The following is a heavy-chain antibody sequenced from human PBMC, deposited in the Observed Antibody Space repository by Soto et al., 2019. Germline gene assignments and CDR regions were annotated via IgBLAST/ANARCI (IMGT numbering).Heavy chain of an antibody. D-gene: IGHD3-22*01. CDR1: GYTFAGYY. V-gene: IGHV1-2*02. J-gene: IGHJ6*02. CDR3: ARGESTGYRYYNGSFGMDV. CDR2: INPNSGDR. Sequence: QVQLVQSGGDMKKPGASVKVSCKPSGYTFAGYYIHWLRQAPGQGLEWMGWINPNSGDRNYAQKFQDRVTMTRDTSISTTYMELSRLTSDDTAVYYCARGESTGYRYYNGSFGMDVWGQGTTVTVS.